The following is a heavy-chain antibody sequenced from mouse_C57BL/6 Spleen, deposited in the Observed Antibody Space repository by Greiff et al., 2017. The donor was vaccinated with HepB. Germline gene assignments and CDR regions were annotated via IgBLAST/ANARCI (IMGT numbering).Heavy chain of an antibody. CDR1: GYTFTSYW. V-gene: IGHV1-59*01. J-gene: IGHJ1*03. Sequence: QVQLKQPGAELVRPGTSVKLSCKASGYTFTSYWMHWVKQRPGQGLEWIGVIDPSDSYTNYNQKFKGKATLTVDTSSSTAYMQLSSLTSEDSAVYYCARSKGQGHWYFDVWGTGTTVTVSS. CDR2: IDPSDSYT. CDR3: ARSKGQGHWYFDV.